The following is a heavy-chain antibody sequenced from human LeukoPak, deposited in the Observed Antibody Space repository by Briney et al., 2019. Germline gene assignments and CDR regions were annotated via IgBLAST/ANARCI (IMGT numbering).Heavy chain of an antibody. D-gene: IGHD4-23*01. Sequence: SETLSLTCTVSGGSISSGSYYWSWIRQPAGKGLEWIGSIYQSGSTYYNPSLKSRVTISVDTSKNQFSLKLSSVTAADTAVYYCARDTVGWFDPWGQGTLVTVSS. CDR3: ARDTVGWFDP. CDR1: GGSISSGSYY. V-gene: IGHV4-39*07. J-gene: IGHJ5*02. CDR2: IYQSGST.